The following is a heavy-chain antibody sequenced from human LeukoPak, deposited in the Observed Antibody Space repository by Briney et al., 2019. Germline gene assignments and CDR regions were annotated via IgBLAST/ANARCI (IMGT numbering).Heavy chain of an antibody. CDR3: ARRGVMDV. CDR1: GFSLSSYD. CDR2: ISYDGYNK. J-gene: IGHJ6*02. D-gene: IGHD3-16*01. V-gene: IGHV3-30*14. Sequence: PGRSLRLSCAASGFSLSSYDMYWVRQAPGKGLEWLAFISYDGYNKDYADSVRGRFTISRDTSKGTLYPQLNSLKTTDTAIYYCARRGVMDVWGRGTSVTVSS.